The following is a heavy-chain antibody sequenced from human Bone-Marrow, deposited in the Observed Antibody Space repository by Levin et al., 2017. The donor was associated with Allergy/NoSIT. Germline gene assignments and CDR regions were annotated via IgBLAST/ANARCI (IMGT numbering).Heavy chain of an antibody. V-gene: IGHV2-70*04. CDR3: ARAVGTLYGMDV. D-gene: IGHD1-26*01. Sequence: SGPTLVKPTQTLRLTCTFSGFSLSTKGMRVSWVRQSPGKALEWLARIDWDDDKSYSTSLRTRLTISKDTSKNQVVLTMTNMEPVDTATYYCARAVGTLYGMDVWGQGITVTVSS. J-gene: IGHJ6*02. CDR1: GFSLSTKGMR. CDR2: IDWDDDK.